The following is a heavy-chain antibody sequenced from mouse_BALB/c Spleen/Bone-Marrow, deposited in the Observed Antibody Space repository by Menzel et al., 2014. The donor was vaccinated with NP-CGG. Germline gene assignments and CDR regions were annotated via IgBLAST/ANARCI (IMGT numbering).Heavy chain of an antibody. V-gene: IGHV14-3*02. CDR3: AVYDYEGFAY. D-gene: IGHD2-4*01. CDR1: GFNIKDTY. Sequence: VQLKQSGAELAKPGASVKLSCTASGFNIKDTYMHWVKQRPEQGLEWIGRIDPANGNTKYDPKFQGKATITADTSSNTAYLQLSSLTSEDTAVYYCAVYDYEGFAYWGQGTLVTVSA. CDR2: IDPANGNT. J-gene: IGHJ3*01.